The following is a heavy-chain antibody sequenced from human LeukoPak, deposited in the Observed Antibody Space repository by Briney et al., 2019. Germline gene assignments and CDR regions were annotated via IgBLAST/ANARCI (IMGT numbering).Heavy chain of an antibody. CDR3: ARALMSPISI. CDR1: GGSFSGYY. D-gene: IGHD3-10*02. V-gene: IGHV4-34*01. CDR2: INHSGST. Sequence: SETLSLTCAVYGGSFSGYYWSWIRQPPGKGLEWNGEINHSGSTNYNPSLKSRVTISVDTSKNQFSLKLSSVTAADTAVYYCARALMSPISIWGQGTMVTVSS. J-gene: IGHJ3*02.